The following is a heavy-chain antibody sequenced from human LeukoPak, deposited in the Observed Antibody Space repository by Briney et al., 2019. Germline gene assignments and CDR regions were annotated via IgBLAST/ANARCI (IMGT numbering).Heavy chain of an antibody. V-gene: IGHV4-34*01. Sequence: SETLSLTCAVYGGSFSGYYWSWIRQPPGKGLEWIGEINHSGSTNYNPSLKSRVTLSVDTSKNQFSLKLSSVTAADTAVYYCARGRRITMIVVVITDAFDIWGQGTMVTVSS. J-gene: IGHJ3*02. CDR3: ARGRRITMIVVVITDAFDI. CDR1: GGSFSGYY. CDR2: INHSGST. D-gene: IGHD3-22*01.